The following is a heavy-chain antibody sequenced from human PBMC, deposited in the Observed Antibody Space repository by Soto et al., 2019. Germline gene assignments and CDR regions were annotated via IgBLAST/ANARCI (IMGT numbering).Heavy chain of an antibody. J-gene: IGHJ6*02. Sequence: GGSLRLSCAASGFTFSSYAMHWVRQAPGKGLEWVAVISYDGSNKYYADSVKGRFTISRDNSKNTLYLQMNSLRAEDTAVYYCARGGPDSLYYYGMDVWGQGTTVTVSS. CDR1: GFTFSSYA. CDR2: ISYDGSNK. D-gene: IGHD1-26*01. CDR3: ARGGPDSLYYYGMDV. V-gene: IGHV3-30-3*01.